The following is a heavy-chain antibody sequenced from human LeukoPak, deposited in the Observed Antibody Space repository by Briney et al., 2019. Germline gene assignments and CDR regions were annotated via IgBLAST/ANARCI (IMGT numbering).Heavy chain of an antibody. D-gene: IGHD4/OR15-4a*01. V-gene: IGHV4-59*01. CDR1: GGSISSYY. CDR3: ARANGKTYYFDY. J-gene: IGHJ4*02. Sequence: SETLSLTCTVSGGSISSYYWSWIRQPPGKGLEWVGYIYYSGSTNYSPSLKSRVTISVDTSKNQFSLKLSSVTAADTAVYYCARANGKTYYFDYWGQGTLVTVSS. CDR2: IYYSGST.